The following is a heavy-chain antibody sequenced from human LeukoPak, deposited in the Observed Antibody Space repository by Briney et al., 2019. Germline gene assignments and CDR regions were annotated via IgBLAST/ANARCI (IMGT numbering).Heavy chain of an antibody. CDR2: IYTSGST. Sequence: SQTLSLTCTVSGGSISSGSYYWSWIRQPAGKGLEWIGRIYTSGSTNYNPSLKSRVTISVDTSKNQFSLKLSSVTAADTAVYYCARGGPLRDIDYWGQGTLVTVSS. J-gene: IGHJ4*02. V-gene: IGHV4-61*02. CDR1: GGSISSGSYY. D-gene: IGHD4-17*01. CDR3: ARGGPLRDIDY.